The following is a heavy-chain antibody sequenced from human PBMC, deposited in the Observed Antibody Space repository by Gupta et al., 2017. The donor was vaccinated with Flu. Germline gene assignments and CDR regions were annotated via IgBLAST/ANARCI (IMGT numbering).Heavy chain of an antibody. D-gene: IGHD5-18*01. CDR3: ARQGGYSYGSDY. J-gene: IGHJ4*02. CDR2: IYYSGST. CDR1: GGSISSSSYY. Sequence: QLQLQESGPGLVKPFHTLSLTCTFSGGSISSSSYYWGWIRQPPGKGLEWIGSIYYSGSTYYNRSLKSRVTISVDTPKNQFSLKLSSGTAADTAVYYCARQGGYSYGSDYWGEGTLVTVSS. V-gene: IGHV4-39*01.